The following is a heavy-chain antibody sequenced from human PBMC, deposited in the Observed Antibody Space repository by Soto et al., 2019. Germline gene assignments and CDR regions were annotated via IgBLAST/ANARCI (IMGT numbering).Heavy chain of an antibody. J-gene: IGHJ4*02. Sequence: PGGSLRLSCAASGFSFRNYWMDWVRQAPGKGLEWLANINPDGTEKHYVDSVKGRFTISRDNAKKSLYLQMSSLTAEDSAVYYCSGSLHYWGQGALVTVSS. CDR2: INPDGTEK. CDR3: SGSLHY. CDR1: GFSFRNYW. V-gene: IGHV3-7*01.